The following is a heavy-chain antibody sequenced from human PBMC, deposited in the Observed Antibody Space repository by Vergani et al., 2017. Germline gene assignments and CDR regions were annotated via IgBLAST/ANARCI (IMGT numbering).Heavy chain of an antibody. Sequence: QVQLQESGPGLVKPSETLTLTCDVSDSSIMTNPYWGWFRQSPGKGLEWIGCIHHSGDTHYNSSLKSRVSISIVSSRKFAPSMTSLTAADSAISYCARHRGSGGFFTSSYFYGMDVWGHGTTVTVSS. V-gene: IGHV4-38-2*01. CDR2: IHHSGDT. J-gene: IGHJ6*02. CDR1: DSSIMTNPY. D-gene: IGHD3-10*01. CDR3: ARHRGSGGFFTSSYFYGMDV.